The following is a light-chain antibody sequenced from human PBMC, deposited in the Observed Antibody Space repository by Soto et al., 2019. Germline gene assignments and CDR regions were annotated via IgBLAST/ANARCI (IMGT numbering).Light chain of an antibody. V-gene: IGKV3-11*01. CDR2: DAS. CDR3: QQRSNWPT. J-gene: IGKJ1*01. Sequence: EIVLTQSPGTLSLSPGERATLSCRASQSVSSYLAWYQQKPGQDPRLLIYDASNRATGIPARFSGSGSGTDFTLTISSLEPEDFAVYYCQQRSNWPTFGQGTKVDIK. CDR1: QSVSSY.